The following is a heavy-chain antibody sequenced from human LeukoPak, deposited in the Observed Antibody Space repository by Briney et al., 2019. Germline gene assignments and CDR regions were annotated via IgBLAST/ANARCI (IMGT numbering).Heavy chain of an antibody. J-gene: IGHJ4*02. CDR3: AKDQRWESPHYLDS. CDR1: GGSISSSN. V-gene: IGHV3-23*01. D-gene: IGHD1-26*01. Sequence: ASETLSLTCAVSGGSISSSNWWSWVRQPPGKGLEWVSGISASGGSTYYADSVRGRFTISRDSSKNTLYVQMNSLRDEDTAVYYCAKDQRWESPHYLDSWGQGTLVTVSS. CDR2: ISASGGST.